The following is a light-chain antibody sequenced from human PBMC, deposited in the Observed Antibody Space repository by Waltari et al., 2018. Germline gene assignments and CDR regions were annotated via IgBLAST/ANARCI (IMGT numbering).Light chain of an antibody. V-gene: IGLV9-49*01. Sequence: QPVLTQPPSASASLGASVTLTCTLSSGYSNYKVDWYQQRPGKGPRFVMRVGTGGIVGSQGDGIPERFSVLGSGLNRYLTIKNIQEEDESDYHCGTDHGTGSNFVVVFGGGTKLTVL. CDR2: VGTGGIVG. CDR1: SGYSNYK. J-gene: IGLJ2*01. CDR3: GTDHGTGSNFVVV.